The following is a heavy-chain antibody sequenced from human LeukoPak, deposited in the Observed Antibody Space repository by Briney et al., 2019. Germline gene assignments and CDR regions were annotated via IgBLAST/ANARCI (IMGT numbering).Heavy chain of an antibody. CDR2: ISYDGSNK. J-gene: IGHJ4*02. CDR3: ARNYYDSSGYSQLFDY. CDR1: GFTFSSYA. V-gene: IGHV3-30*04. D-gene: IGHD3-22*01. Sequence: GGYLRLSCAASGFTFSSYAMHWVRQAPGKGLEWLAVISYDGSNKYYADSVKGRFTISRDNSKNTLYLQMNSLRAEDTAVYYCARNYYDSSGYSQLFDYWGQGTLVTVSS.